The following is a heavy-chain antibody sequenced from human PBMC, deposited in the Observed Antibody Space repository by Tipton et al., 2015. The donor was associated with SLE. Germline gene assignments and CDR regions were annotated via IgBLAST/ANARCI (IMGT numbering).Heavy chain of an antibody. CDR2: INYSGNT. D-gene: IGHD6-13*01. Sequence: TLSLTCAVYGGPFSGYYWNWIRQPPGKGLEWIGEINYSGNTNYSPSLKSRVTISVDTSKNQFSLKLNSLTAADTAVYYCARHGRPMGSSWSADAFDIWGQGTMVIVSS. CDR1: GGPFSGYY. CDR3: ARHGRPMGSSWSADAFDI. V-gene: IGHV4-34*01. J-gene: IGHJ3*02.